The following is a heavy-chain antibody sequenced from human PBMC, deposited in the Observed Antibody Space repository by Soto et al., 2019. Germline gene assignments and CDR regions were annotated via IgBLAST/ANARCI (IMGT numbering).Heavy chain of an antibody. CDR1: GFTFSDYY. CDR2: ISSSGSTI. V-gene: IGHV3-11*01. J-gene: IGHJ6*02. Sequence: QVQLVESGGGLVKPGGSLRLSCAASGFTFSDYYMSWIRQAPGKGLEWVSYISSSGSTIYYADSVKGRFTISRDNAKNSLDLQMNSLRAEDTAVYYCARVSSSSWPNVGVVGYYYYGMDVWGQGTTVTVSS. D-gene: IGHD6-13*01. CDR3: ARVSSSSWPNVGVVGYYYYGMDV.